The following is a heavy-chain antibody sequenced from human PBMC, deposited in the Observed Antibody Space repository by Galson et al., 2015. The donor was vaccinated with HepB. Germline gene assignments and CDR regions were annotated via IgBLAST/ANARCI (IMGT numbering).Heavy chain of an antibody. CDR3: AKGGGIAVAGPGYY. Sequence: SLRLSCAASGFTFDDYAMHWVRQAPGKGLEWVSGISWNSGSIGYADSVKGRFTISRENAKNSLYLQMNSLRAEDTALYYCAKGGGIAVAGPGYYWGQGTLVTVSS. CDR1: GFTFDDYA. V-gene: IGHV3-9*01. D-gene: IGHD6-19*01. J-gene: IGHJ4*02. CDR2: ISWNSGSI.